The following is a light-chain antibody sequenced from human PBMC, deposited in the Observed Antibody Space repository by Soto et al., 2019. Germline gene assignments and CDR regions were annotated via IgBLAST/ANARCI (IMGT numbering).Light chain of an antibody. J-gene: IGKJ1*01. CDR1: QGISSY. Sequence: AIRMTQSPSSFSASTGDRVTITCRASQGISSYLAWYQQKPGKAPKLLIYAASTLRSGVPSRFSGSASGTDFTLTISCLQSEDFATYSCQQYYSYPTTFDKGTKVEIK. CDR3: QQYYSYPTT. CDR2: AAS. V-gene: IGKV1-8*01.